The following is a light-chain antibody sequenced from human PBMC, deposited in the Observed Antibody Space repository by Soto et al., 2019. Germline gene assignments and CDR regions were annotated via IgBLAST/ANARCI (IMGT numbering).Light chain of an antibody. CDR3: QQYGSSPLVT. Sequence: EIVLTQSPGTLSLSPGERATLSCRASQTVCSSCLAWYQQKPGQAPRLLIYGASSRATGIPDRFSGSGSGTDFTLTISRLEPEDFAVYYCQQYGSSPLVTFGQGTKVDIK. V-gene: IGKV3-20*01. J-gene: IGKJ1*01. CDR1: QTVCSSC. CDR2: GAS.